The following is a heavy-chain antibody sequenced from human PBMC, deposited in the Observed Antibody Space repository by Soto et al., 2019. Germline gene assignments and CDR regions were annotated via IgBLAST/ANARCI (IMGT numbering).Heavy chain of an antibody. J-gene: IGHJ4*02. D-gene: IGHD2-8*02. CDR1: GGSISSYY. V-gene: IGHV4-59*01. Sequence: PSETLSLTCTVSGGSISSYYWSWIRQPPGKGLEWIGYIYYSGSTNYNPSLKSRVTISVDTSKNQFSLKLSSVTAADTAVYYCARELVGPFYYFDYWGQGTLVTVSS. CDR3: ARELVGPFYYFDY. CDR2: IYYSGST.